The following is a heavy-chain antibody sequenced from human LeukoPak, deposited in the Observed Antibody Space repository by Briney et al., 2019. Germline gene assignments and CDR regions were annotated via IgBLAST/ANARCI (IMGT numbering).Heavy chain of an antibody. V-gene: IGHV3-7*04. CDR2: IKEDGSAK. CDR3: ARAYSSPNWFDP. Sequence: GGSLRLSCAASGFTFSSYWMSWVRQATGKGLEWVANIKEDGSAKYYVDSVRGRFTISRDNAKNSLYLQMNSLRAEDTAVYYCARAYSSPNWFDPWGQGTLVTVSS. J-gene: IGHJ5*02. CDR1: GFTFSSYW. D-gene: IGHD6-13*01.